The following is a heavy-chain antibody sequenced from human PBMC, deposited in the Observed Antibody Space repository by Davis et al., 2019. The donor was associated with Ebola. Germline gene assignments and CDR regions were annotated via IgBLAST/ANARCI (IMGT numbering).Heavy chain of an antibody. CDR1: GNSFTSYD. D-gene: IGHD3-22*01. CDR2: INAGNGDT. V-gene: IGHV1-3*01. J-gene: IGHJ4*02. Sequence: ASVKVSCKASGNSFTSYDMHWVRQAPGQRLEWMGWINAGNGDTKYSQKFQDRVSITRDTSASTAYMELSSLRSEDTAVYYCARQTHWYDSSGYSSGVDDFWGQGTLVTVSS. CDR3: ARQTHWYDSSGYSSGVDDF.